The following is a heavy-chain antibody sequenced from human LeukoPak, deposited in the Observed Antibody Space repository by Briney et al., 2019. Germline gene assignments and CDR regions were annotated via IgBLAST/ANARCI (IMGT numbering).Heavy chain of an antibody. D-gene: IGHD3-10*01. V-gene: IGHV3-23*01. CDR1: GLTFGNYA. CDR3: AKGSTYFYGSGTSDDAFDI. CDR2: IGGSGGST. Sequence: GGSLRLSCAASGLTFGNYAMSWVPHAPGRGLEWGSSIGGSGGSTPYADSVKGRFTTSRDNSKSTMFLQVNSLRAEDTAVYYCAKGSTYFYGSGTSDDAFDIWGQGTMVTVSS. J-gene: IGHJ3*02.